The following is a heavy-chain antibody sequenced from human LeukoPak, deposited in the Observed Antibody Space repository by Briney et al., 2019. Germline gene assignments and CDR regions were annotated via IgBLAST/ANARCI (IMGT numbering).Heavy chain of an antibody. V-gene: IGHV3-23*01. CDR3: AKEIENGDYFYGMDV. Sequence: GGSLRLSCAASRFTFSSYAMSWVRQAPGKGLEWVSAISGSGGSTYYADSVKGRFTISRDNSKNTLYLQMNSLRAEDTAVYYCAKEIENGDYFYGMDVWGQGTTVTVSS. J-gene: IGHJ6*02. CDR2: ISGSGGST. CDR1: RFTFSSYA. D-gene: IGHD4-17*01.